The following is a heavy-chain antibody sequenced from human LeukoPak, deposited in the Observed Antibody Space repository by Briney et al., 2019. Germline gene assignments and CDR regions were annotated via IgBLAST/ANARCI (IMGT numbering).Heavy chain of an antibody. V-gene: IGHV3-48*04. CDR1: EFTFVRYA. Sequence: GGSLRLSCAASEFTFVRYAMNWVRQAPGKGLEWVSYISSSSAKIDYAESVKGRFTISRDDSKNSLYLQMDSLRAEDTAVYYCARDPSYASSWYHYMDVWGKGTTVTVSS. CDR3: ARDPSYASSWYHYMDV. J-gene: IGHJ6*03. CDR2: ISSSSAKI. D-gene: IGHD6-13*01.